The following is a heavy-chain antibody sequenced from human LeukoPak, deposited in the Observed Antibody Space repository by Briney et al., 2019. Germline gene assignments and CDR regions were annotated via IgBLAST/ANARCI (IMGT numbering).Heavy chain of an antibody. CDR3: ARDRYDILTGLDV. D-gene: IGHD3-9*01. CDR1: GGSISSYY. CDR2: IYYSGST. V-gene: IGHV4-59*01. J-gene: IGHJ6*02. Sequence: SETLSLTCTVSGGSISSYYWSWIRQPPGKGLEWIGYIYYSGSTNYNPSLKSRVTISVDTSKNQFSLKLSSVTAADTAVYYCARDRYDILTGLDVWGRGTTVTVSS.